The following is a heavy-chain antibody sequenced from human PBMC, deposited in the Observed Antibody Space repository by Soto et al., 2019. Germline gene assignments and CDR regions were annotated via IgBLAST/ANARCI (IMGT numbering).Heavy chain of an antibody. CDR2: ISNDGSYK. CDR1: GFTSSSYA. D-gene: IGHD2-2*01. V-gene: IGHV3-30*04. CDR3: EKDHTPYQLLSWFDP. Sequence: GGSLRLSCAASGFTSSSYAMHWVRQAPGKGPEWVAVISNDGSYKYYADSVKGRFTITRDNSKNTLYLQMNSLRAEDTAVYYCEKDHTPYQLLSWFDPWGQGTLVTVSS. J-gene: IGHJ5*02.